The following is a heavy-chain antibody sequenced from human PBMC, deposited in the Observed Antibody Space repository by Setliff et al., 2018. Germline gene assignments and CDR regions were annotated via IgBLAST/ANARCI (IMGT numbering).Heavy chain of an antibody. D-gene: IGHD3-9*01. CDR1: GGSISSYY. J-gene: IGHJ4*02. V-gene: IGHV4-4*07. Sequence: SETLSLTCTVSGGSISSYYWSWIRQPAGKGLEWIGRIYTSGSTNYNPSLKSRVTMSVDTSKNQFSLKLSSVTAADTAVYYCARGYYDILTGYYIGYWGQGTLVTAPQ. CDR2: IYTSGST. CDR3: ARGYYDILTGYYIGY.